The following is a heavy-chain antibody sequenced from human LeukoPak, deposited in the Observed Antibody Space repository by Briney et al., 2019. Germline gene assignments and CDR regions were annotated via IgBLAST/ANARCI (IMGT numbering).Heavy chain of an antibody. D-gene: IGHD2-21*01. J-gene: IGHJ6*02. CDR2: IYYSGST. Sequence: SETLSLTCTVSGGSISSGDYYWSWIRQPPGKGLEWIGYIYYSGSTYYNPSLKSRVTISVDTSKNQFSLKLSSVTAADTAVYYCARAHIVVRYGMDVWGQGTTVTVSS. CDR1: GGSISSGDYY. CDR3: ARAHIVVRYGMDV. V-gene: IGHV4-30-4*01.